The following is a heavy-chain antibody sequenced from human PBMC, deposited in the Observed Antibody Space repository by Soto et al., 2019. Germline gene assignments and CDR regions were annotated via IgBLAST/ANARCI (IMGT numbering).Heavy chain of an antibody. D-gene: IGHD6-19*01. CDR2: IWYDGSDK. CDR3: ARDMVNGVAGIFV. CDR1: GFTFSSYG. J-gene: IGHJ4*02. Sequence: QVQLMESGGGVVQPGRSVRLSCAASGFTFSSYGMHWVRQAPGKGLEWVAIIWYDGSDKYYADSVKGRFTISRDNSKNTLYLQMNRLRVEDTAVYYCARDMVNGVAGIFVWGQGTLVTVSS. V-gene: IGHV3-33*01.